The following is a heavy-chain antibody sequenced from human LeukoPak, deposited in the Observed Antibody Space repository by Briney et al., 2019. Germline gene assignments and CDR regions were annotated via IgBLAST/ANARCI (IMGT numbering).Heavy chain of an antibody. Sequence: SETLSLTCTVSGGSISSSSYYWGWIRQPPGKGLEWIGSIYYSGSTYYNPSLKSRVTISVDTSKNQVSLKLISVTAADTAVYYCARMEDYYDSSGYYFQWFDPWGQGTLVTVSS. CDR2: IYYSGST. CDR1: GGSISSSSYY. J-gene: IGHJ5*02. V-gene: IGHV4-39*01. D-gene: IGHD3-22*01. CDR3: ARMEDYYDSSGYYFQWFDP.